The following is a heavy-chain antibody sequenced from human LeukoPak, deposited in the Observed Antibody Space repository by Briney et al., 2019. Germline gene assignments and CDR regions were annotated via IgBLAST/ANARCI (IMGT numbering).Heavy chain of an antibody. D-gene: IGHD1-14*01. V-gene: IGHV1-8*01. J-gene: IGHJ4*02. Sequence: APLKISSKASGYTFTSADINWVRRGTGHGLEWMGWMNPNSGNSGSAQRFQGRVTMTRNTSISTAYMELSSLISGDTAVYFCARPNTGASGFDYWGQGTLVTVSS. CDR1: GYTFTSAD. CDR2: MNPNSGNS. CDR3: ARPNTGASGFDY.